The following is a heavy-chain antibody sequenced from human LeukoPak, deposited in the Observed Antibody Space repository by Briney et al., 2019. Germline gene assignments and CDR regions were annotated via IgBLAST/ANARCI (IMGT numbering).Heavy chain of an antibody. CDR1: GLTLSDHY. Sequence: GGSLRLSCAAPGLTLSDHYMGWARQAPGKGLEWVANIKQDGTATYYVDSVKGRFTISRDNAKNSLYLQMNSLRAEDTAVYYCARISIAAAGDFDFWGQGTLVTVSS. V-gene: IGHV3-7*05. D-gene: IGHD6-13*01. CDR2: IKQDGTAT. CDR3: ARISIAAAGDFDF. J-gene: IGHJ4*02.